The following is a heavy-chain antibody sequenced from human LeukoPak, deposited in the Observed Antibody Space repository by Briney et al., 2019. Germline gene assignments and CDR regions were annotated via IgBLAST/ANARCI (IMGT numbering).Heavy chain of an antibody. J-gene: IGHJ4*02. CDR1: GFTFNTFW. Sequence: GGSLRLSCAASGFTFNTFWMSWVRQAPGKGLEWVANIKHDGSEKYYVDSVKGRFTVSRDNAKNSLYLQMSSLRADDTTVYYCARVEASGYDYGAFDYWGQGTLVTVSS. CDR2: IKHDGSEK. D-gene: IGHD5-12*01. CDR3: ARVEASGYDYGAFDY. V-gene: IGHV3-7*01.